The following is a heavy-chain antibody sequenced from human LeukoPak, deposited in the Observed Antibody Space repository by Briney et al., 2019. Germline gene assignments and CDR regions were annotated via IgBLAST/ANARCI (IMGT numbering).Heavy chain of an antibody. V-gene: IGHV3-23*01. J-gene: IGHJ4*02. CDR3: AKDDRWLQFCC. CDR2: FSGSGVST. D-gene: IGHD5-24*01. CDR1: GFTFSNYA. Sequence: GGSLRLSCAASGFTFSNYAMSWARQAPGKGLEWVSAFSGSGVSTHYADSVKGRFTISRDNSKNTLYLQMNSLTAEDTAVYYCAKDDRWLQFCCWGQGTLVTVSA.